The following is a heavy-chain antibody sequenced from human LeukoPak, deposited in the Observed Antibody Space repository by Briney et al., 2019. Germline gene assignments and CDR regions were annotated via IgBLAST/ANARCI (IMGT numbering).Heavy chain of an antibody. CDR3: ARDSTVVPASFDY. Sequence: PSETLSLTCTVSGGSISSYYWSWIRQPPGKGLEWIGYIYYSGSTNYNPSLKSRVTISVDTSKNQFSLKLSSVTAADTAVYYCARDSTVVPASFDYWGQGTLVTVSS. J-gene: IGHJ4*02. V-gene: IGHV4-59*01. CDR1: GGSISSYY. CDR2: IYYSGST. D-gene: IGHD2-2*01.